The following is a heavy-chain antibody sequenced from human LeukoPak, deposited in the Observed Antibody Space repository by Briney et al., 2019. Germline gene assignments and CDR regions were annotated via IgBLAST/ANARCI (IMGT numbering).Heavy chain of an antibody. CDR3: TKVTSGYYYIY. J-gene: IGHJ4*02. V-gene: IGHV3-23*01. D-gene: IGHD2/OR15-2a*01. CDR2: ISGSGGDT. Sequence: GGSLRLSCAASGFTFSNYAMSWVRQAPGKGLEWVSAISGSGGDTYYADSVKGRITISRDNSKNTLYLQMNSLRAEDTAVYYCTKVTSGYYYIYWGQGPLVTVSA. CDR1: GFTFSNYA.